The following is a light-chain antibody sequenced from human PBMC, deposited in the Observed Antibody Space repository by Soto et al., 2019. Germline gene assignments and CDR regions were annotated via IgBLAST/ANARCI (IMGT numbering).Light chain of an antibody. CDR3: QQANSFPIT. V-gene: IGKV1-33*01. CDR2: DAS. Sequence: IQMTQSPSSLSASVGDSVTITCQASQNINNYLNWYQQKPGRAPKLLIYDASNLEAGVPSRFRGSGSGTDFTLTISSLQPEDFATYFCQQANSFPITFGQGTRLEIK. J-gene: IGKJ5*01. CDR1: QNINNY.